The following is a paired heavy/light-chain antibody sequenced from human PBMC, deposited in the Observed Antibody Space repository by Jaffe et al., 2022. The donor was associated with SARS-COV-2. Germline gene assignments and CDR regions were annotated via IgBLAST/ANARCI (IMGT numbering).Light chain of an antibody. Sequence: DIVMTQTPLSLPVTPGEPASISCRSSQSLLDSDDGNTYLDWYLQKPGQSPQLLIYTLSYRASGVPDRFSGSGSGTDFTLKISRVEAEDVGVYYCMQRIEFPGTFGQGTKVEIK. J-gene: IGKJ1*01. CDR1: QSLLDSDDGNTY. CDR3: MQRIEFPGT. CDR2: TLS. V-gene: IGKV2-40*01.
Heavy chain of an antibody. V-gene: IGHV3-11*01. D-gene: IGHD5-12*01. CDR2: ISSSGSTI. CDR1: GFTFSDYY. CDR3: ARVVYSGCLDY. Sequence: QVQLVESGGGLVKPGGSLRLSCAASGFTFSDYYMSWIRQAPGKGLEWVSYISSSGSTIYYADSVKGRFTISRDNAKNSLYLQMNSLRAEDTAVYYCARVVYSGCLDYWGQGTLVTVSS. J-gene: IGHJ4*02.